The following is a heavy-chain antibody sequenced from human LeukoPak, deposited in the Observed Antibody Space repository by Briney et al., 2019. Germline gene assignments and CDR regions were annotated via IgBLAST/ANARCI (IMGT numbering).Heavy chain of an antibody. J-gene: IGHJ4*02. Sequence: ASVKVSCKASGGTFSSYAISWVRQAPGQGLEWMGWISAYNGNTNYAQKLQGRVTMTTDTSTSTAYMELRSLRSDDTAVYYCARVESFGVLWFGEGGQGTLVTVSS. CDR1: GGTFSSYA. CDR2: ISAYNGNT. D-gene: IGHD3-10*01. V-gene: IGHV1-18*01. CDR3: ARVESFGVLWFGE.